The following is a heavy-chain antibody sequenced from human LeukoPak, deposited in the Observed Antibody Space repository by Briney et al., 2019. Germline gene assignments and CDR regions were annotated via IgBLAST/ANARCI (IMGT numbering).Heavy chain of an antibody. D-gene: IGHD2/OR15-2a*01. J-gene: IGHJ4*02. CDR2: IIPIFGTA. CDR3: ARLTIRPSGEYRRPLIDY. Sequence: GASVKVSCKASGGTFSSYAISWVRQAPGQGLEWMGGIIPIFGTANYAQKFQGRVTITADESTSTAYMELSSLRSEDTAVYYCARLTIRPSGEYRRPLIDYWGQGTLVTVSS. CDR1: GGTFSSYA. V-gene: IGHV1-69*13.